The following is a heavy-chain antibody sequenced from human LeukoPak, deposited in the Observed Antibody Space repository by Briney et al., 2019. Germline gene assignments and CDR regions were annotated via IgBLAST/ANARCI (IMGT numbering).Heavy chain of an antibody. D-gene: IGHD6-13*01. CDR2: INHSGST. J-gene: IGHJ6*04. V-gene: IGHV4-34*01. CDR3: ARGQLQKAAGICQQYYYYGWDV. Sequence: SETLSLTCAVYGVSFSGYYWSWIRQPPGKGLEWIGEINHSGSTIYNPSLKSRVTISVDTSKNQFSLKLSYVIAADTAVYFCARGQLQKAAGICQQYYYYGWDVWGKGTTVTVSS. CDR1: GVSFSGYY.